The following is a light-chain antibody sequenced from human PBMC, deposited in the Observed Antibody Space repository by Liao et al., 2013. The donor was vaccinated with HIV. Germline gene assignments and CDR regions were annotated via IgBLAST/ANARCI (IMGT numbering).Light chain of an antibody. CDR3: QVWDTVSDHWV. Sequence: SYVLTQPPSVSVAPGKTASISCGGDHVGSKSLHWYQQKPGQAPLLVIYFDSDRPSGIPERFSGSNSGHTATLTISRVEAGDEADYYCQVWDTVSDHWVFGGGTKLTV. CDR2: FDS. J-gene: IGLJ3*02. V-gene: IGLV3-21*04. CDR1: HVGSKS.